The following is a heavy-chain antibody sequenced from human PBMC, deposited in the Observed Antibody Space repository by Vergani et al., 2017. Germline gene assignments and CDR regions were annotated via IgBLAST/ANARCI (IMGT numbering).Heavy chain of an antibody. CDR1: GFTFSSYS. D-gene: IGHD3-3*01. J-gene: IGHJ6*02. CDR3: ARFFGVVIIGYYYYGMDV. CDR2: ISSSSSYI. Sequence: EVQLVESGGGLVKPGGSLRLSCAASGFTFSSYSMNWVRQAPGKGLEWVSSISSSSSYIYYADSVKGRFTISRDNAKNSLYLQMNSLRAEDTAVYYCARFFGVVIIGYYYYGMDVWGQGTTVTVSS. V-gene: IGHV3-21*01.